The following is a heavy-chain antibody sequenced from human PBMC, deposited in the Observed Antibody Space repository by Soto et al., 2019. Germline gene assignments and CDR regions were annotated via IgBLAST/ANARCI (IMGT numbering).Heavy chain of an antibody. D-gene: IGHD6-19*01. V-gene: IGHV3-30*18. J-gene: IGHJ4*02. CDR1: GFTFSSYG. Sequence: GGSLRLSCAASGFTFSSYGMHWVRRAPGKGLEWVALISYDASKDYYADSVKGRFTISRDNSQNTLFLQMNSLRAEDAAVYYCAKDLYSIAVAGAPVDSWGQGTLVTVSS. CDR3: AKDLYSIAVAGAPVDS. CDR2: ISYDASKD.